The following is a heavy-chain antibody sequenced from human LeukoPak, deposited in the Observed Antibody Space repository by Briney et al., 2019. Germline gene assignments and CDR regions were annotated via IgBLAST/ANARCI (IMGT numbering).Heavy chain of an antibody. V-gene: IGHV4-39*01. Sequence: PSETLTLTCTVSGGSIINYDYYWGWIRQPPGKGLEWIASMHYSGSTYLNPSLKSRVTISVDTSKNQFSLNLSSVTAADTAVYYCTRSCGSTSRSDGDWFDPWGQGTLVTVSS. CDR3: TRSCGSTSRSDGDWFDP. J-gene: IGHJ5*02. CDR2: MHYSGST. CDR1: GGSIINYDYY. D-gene: IGHD2-2*01.